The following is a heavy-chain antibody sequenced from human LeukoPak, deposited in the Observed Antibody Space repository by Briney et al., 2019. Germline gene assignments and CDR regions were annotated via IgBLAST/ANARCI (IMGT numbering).Heavy chain of an antibody. J-gene: IGHJ4*02. D-gene: IGHD6-6*01. V-gene: IGHV3-23*01. Sequence: PGGSLRLSCAASGFTFSSYAMSWVRQAPGKGLEWVSAISGSGGSTYYADSVKGRFTISRDNSKNTLYLQMNSLRAEDTAVYYCASAKGSSIAARPVYWGQGTLVTVSS. CDR1: GFTFSSYA. CDR3: ASAKGSSIAARPVY. CDR2: ISGSGGST.